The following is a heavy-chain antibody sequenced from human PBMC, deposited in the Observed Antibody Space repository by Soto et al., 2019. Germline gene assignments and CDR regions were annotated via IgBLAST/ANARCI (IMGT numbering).Heavy chain of an antibody. CDR2: ISSSGSTI. J-gene: IGHJ6*03. D-gene: IGHD2-2*01. CDR3: ARWGYCSSTSCYADYYYYYMDV. CDR1: GFTFSDYY. Sequence: QVQLVESGGGLVKPGGSLRLSCAASGFTFSDYYMSWIRQAPGKGLAWVSYISSSGSTIYYADSVKGRFTISRDNAKNSLYLQMNSLRAEDTAVYYCARWGYCSSTSCYADYYYYYMDVWVKGTTVNVSS. V-gene: IGHV3-11*01.